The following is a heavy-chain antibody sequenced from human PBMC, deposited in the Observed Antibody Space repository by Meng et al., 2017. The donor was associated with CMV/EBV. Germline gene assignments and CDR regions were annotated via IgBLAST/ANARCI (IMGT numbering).Heavy chain of an antibody. CDR3: ARSPHKILFRELYFDT. D-gene: IGHD3-10*01. J-gene: IGHJ4*02. CDR1: GGSVTTNNYY. CDR2: IYYIATT. Sequence: SETLSLTCSVYGGSVTTNNYYWSWIRQSPGKGLEWIGYIYYIATTSYNPSLKSRVTISVDTSKTQFSLTLSSVTAADTAVYYCARSPHKILFRELYFDTWGRGALVTVSS. V-gene: IGHV4-61*01.